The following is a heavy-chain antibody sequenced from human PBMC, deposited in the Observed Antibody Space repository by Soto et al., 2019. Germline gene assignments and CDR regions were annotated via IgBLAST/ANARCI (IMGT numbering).Heavy chain of an antibody. J-gene: IGHJ4*02. CDR3: ATYVQERRRDY. CDR2: IIPILSIA. Sequence: QVQLVQSGAEVKKPGSSVKVSCKASGGTFSSYTISWVRQAPGQGLEWMGRIIPILSIANYAQKFQGRVTITADKSTSSAYMELSSLRSEDTAVYYCATYVQERRRDYWGQGTLVTVSS. CDR1: GGTFSSYT. D-gene: IGHD1-1*01. V-gene: IGHV1-69*02.